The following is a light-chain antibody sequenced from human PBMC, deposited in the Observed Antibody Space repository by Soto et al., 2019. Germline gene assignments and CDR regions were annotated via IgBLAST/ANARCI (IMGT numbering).Light chain of an antibody. CDR2: DVS. Sequence: QSVLTQPASVSGSPGQSITISCTGTSSDVGSYNLVSWYQQHPGKAPKLIIYDVSNRPSGVSNRFSGSESGNTASLTISGLQAEDEADYYCSSYTTTSTVVFGGGTKVTVL. CDR1: SSDVGSYNL. CDR3: SSYTTTSTVV. V-gene: IGLV2-14*02. J-gene: IGLJ2*01.